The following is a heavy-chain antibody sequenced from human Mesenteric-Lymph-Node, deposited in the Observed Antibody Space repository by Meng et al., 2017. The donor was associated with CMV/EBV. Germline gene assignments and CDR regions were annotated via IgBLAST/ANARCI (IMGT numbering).Heavy chain of an antibody. CDR1: GGSISSYY. J-gene: IGHJ4*02. D-gene: IGHD6-19*01. Sequence: GGSLRLSCTVSGGSISSYYWSWVRQAPGKGLEWVSAISGSGGSTYYADSVKGRFTISRDNSKNTLYLQMNRLRVEDTAVYYCAKTQYSSGWHEAGYWGQGTLVTVSS. CDR2: ISGSGGST. V-gene: IGHV3-23*01. CDR3: AKTQYSSGWHEAGY.